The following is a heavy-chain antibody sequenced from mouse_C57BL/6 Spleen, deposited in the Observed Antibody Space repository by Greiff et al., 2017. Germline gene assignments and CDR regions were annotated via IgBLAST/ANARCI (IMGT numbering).Heavy chain of an antibody. CDR1: GYTFTSYW. CDR3: ARERHYAMDY. V-gene: IGHV1-69*01. J-gene: IGHJ4*01. Sequence: QVQLQQPGAELVMPGASVKLSCKASGYTFTSYWMHWVKQRPGQGLEWIGEIDPSDSYTNYNQKFKGKSTLTVDKSSSTAYMQLSSLTSEDSAVYYCARERHYAMDYWGQRTSVTVSS. CDR2: IDPSDSYT.